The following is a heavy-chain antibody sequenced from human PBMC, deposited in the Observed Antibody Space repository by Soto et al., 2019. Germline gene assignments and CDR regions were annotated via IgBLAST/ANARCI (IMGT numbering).Heavy chain of an antibody. CDR1: GFIFRNYA. J-gene: IGHJ4*02. V-gene: IGHV3-23*01. D-gene: IGHD3-16*01. CDR2: VSGSGGST. Sequence: EVQLLESGGDLVQPGGSLRLSCAASGFIFRNYAMIWVRQAPGKGLEWVSGVSGSGGSTFYADSVQGRFTISRDNSKNTRYMDMSSLRVADTAVYYFEKAGETIVGGTYNFWAQGTLVTVS. CDR3: EKAGETIVGGTYNF.